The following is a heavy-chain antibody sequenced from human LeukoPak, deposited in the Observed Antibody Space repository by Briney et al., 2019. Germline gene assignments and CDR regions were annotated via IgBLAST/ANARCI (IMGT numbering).Heavy chain of an antibody. CDR1: GGSFSGYY. CDR3: ARGFRRRYSYDRRGYYFDY. J-gene: IGHJ4*02. Sequence: PSETLSLTCAVYGGSFSGYYWSWIRQPPGKGLEWIGETNHSGSTNYNPSLKSRVTISVDTSKNQFSLKLSSVTAADTAVYYCARGFRRRYSYDRRGYYFDYWGQGTLVTVSS. CDR2: TNHSGST. V-gene: IGHV4-34*01. D-gene: IGHD5-18*01.